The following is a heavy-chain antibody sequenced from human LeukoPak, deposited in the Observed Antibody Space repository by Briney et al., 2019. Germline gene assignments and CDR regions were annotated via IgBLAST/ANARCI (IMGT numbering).Heavy chain of an antibody. CDR2: INSDGAST. D-gene: IGHD4-23*01. J-gene: IGHJ4*02. CDR3: ARLYYGGNSFSDY. V-gene: IGHV3-74*01. CDR1: GFTFSTYW. Sequence: GGSLRLSCAASGFTFSTYWMHWVRQAPGKRLVWVSRINSDGASTNYADSVKGRFTISRDNAKNTLYLQMNSLRAEDTAVYHCARLYYGGNSFSDYWGQGTLVTVSS.